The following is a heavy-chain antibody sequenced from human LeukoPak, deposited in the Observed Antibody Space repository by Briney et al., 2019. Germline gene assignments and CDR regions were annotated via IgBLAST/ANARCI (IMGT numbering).Heavy chain of an antibody. CDR2: ISAYNGNT. V-gene: IGHV1-18*01. D-gene: IGHD5-18*01. J-gene: IGHJ4*02. Sequence: ASVKVSCKASGGTFSSYGISWVRQAPGQGLEWMGWISAYNGNTNYAQKLQGRVTMTTDTSTSTAYMELRSLRSDDTAVYYCARVLQLWDFDYWGQGTLVTVSS. CDR1: GGTFSSYG. CDR3: ARVLQLWDFDY.